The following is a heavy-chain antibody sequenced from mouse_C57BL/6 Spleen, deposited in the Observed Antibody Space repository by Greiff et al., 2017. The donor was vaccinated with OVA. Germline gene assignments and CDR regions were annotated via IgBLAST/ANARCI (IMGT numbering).Heavy chain of an antibody. Sequence: QVQLQQPGAELVRPGSSVKLSCKASGYTFTSYWMHWVKQRPIQGLEWIGNIDPSDSETHYNQKFKDKATLTVVKSSSTAYMQLSSLTSEDSAVYYCARAGNITTVVDYWGQGTTLTVSS. CDR1: GYTFTSYW. V-gene: IGHV1-52*01. D-gene: IGHD1-1*01. CDR2: IDPSDSET. J-gene: IGHJ2*01. CDR3: ARAGNITTVVDY.